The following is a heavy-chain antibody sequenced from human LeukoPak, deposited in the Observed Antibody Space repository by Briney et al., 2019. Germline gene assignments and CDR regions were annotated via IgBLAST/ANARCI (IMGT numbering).Heavy chain of an antibody. J-gene: IGHJ3*02. CDR2: INSDGSST. CDR1: GFTFSNYW. CDR3: AREEQLWLKAFDI. V-gene: IGHV3-74*01. Sequence: PGGSLRLSCAASGFTFSNYWMHWVRQAPGKVLVLVSRINSDGSSTSYADSVKGRFTISRDNAKKTLYLRMNSLRAEDTAVYYCAREEQLWLKAFDIWGQGTMVTVSS. D-gene: IGHD5-18*01.